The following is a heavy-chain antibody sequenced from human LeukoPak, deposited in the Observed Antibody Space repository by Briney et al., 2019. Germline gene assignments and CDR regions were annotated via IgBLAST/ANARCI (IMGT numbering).Heavy chain of an antibody. CDR2: IIPIFGTA. CDR1: GGTFSSYA. CDR3: AREGGRYCSSTSCYSY. Sequence: SVTVSCKASGGTFSSYAISWVRQAPGQGLEWMGGIIPIFGTANYAQKFQGRVTITADESTSTAYMELSRLRSDDTAVYYCAREGGRYCSSTSCYSYWGQGTLVTVSS. J-gene: IGHJ4*02. V-gene: IGHV1-69*01. D-gene: IGHD2-2*01.